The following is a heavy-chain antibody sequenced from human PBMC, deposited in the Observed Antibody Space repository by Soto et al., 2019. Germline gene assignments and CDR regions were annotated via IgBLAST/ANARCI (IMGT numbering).Heavy chain of an antibody. CDR1: GGTFSSYA. CDR3: ATEVARRDYYYYGMDV. CDR2: IIPIFGTA. D-gene: IGHD2-15*01. Sequence: QVQLVQSGAEVKKPGSSVKVSCKASGGTFSSYAISWVRQARGQGLEWMGGIIPIFGTANYAQKFQGRVTITADESTSTAYMELSSLRSEDTAVYYCATEVARRDYYYYGMDVWGQGTTVTVSS. J-gene: IGHJ6*02. V-gene: IGHV1-69*01.